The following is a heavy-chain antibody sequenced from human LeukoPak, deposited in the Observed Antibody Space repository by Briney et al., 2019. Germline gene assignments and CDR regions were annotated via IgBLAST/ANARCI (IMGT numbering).Heavy chain of an antibody. D-gene: IGHD3-10*01. CDR3: ARHPYYYGSGSPIDY. J-gene: IGHJ4*02. CDR2: IYPGDSDT. V-gene: IGHV5-51*01. CDR1: GYRFTTYW. Sequence: GESLKISCKGSGYRFTTYWIGWVRQMPGKGLEWMGIIYPGDSDTRYSPSFQGQVTISADKSISTAYLQWSSLKASDTAMYYCARHPYYYGSGSPIDYWGQGTLVTVSS.